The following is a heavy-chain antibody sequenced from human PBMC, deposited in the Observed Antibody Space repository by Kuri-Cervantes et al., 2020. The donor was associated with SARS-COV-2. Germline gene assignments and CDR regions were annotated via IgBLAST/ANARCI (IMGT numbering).Heavy chain of an antibody. D-gene: IGHD1-26*01. Sequence: VKVSCKVSGYTLTELSMHWVRQAPGQGLEWMGWINPNSGGTNYAQKFQGRVTMTRDTSISTAYMELSRLRSDDTAVYYCARDSLLSGSYHFDYWGQGTLVTVSS. J-gene: IGHJ4*02. CDR3: ARDSLLSGSYHFDY. V-gene: IGHV1-2*02. CDR2: INPNSGGT. CDR1: GYTLTELS.